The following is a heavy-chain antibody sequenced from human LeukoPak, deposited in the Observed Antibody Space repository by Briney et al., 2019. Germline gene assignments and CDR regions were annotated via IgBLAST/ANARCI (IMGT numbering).Heavy chain of an antibody. CDR1: GFTFSSYS. Sequence: PGGSLRLSCAASGFTFSSYSMNWVRQAPGKGLEWVSPISSSSSYIYYADSVKGRFTISRDNAKNSLYLQMNSLRAEDTAVYYCASMVRGVIDAFDIWGQGTMVTVSS. J-gene: IGHJ3*02. CDR3: ASMVRGVIDAFDI. D-gene: IGHD3-10*01. V-gene: IGHV3-21*01. CDR2: ISSSSSYI.